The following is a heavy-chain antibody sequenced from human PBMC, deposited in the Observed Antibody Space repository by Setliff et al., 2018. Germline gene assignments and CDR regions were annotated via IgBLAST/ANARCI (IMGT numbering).Heavy chain of an antibody. CDR3: ARGGYFGYNADF. D-gene: IGHD3-22*01. V-gene: IGHV4-34*01. CDR2: ISHSGST. Sequence: PSETLSLTCAVSGGSSSGYYWTWIRQPPGRGLEWIGEISHSGSTSYNPSLKSRVTISVDTSKNQFSLILTSVTAADTAIYYCARGGYFGYNADFWGQGVLVTVSS. J-gene: IGHJ4*02. CDR1: GGSSSGYY.